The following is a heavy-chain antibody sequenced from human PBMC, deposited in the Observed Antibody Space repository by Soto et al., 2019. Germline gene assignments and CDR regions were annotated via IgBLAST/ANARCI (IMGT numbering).Heavy chain of an antibody. Sequence: LRLSCAAAGFTFSSYGMSWVRQAPGKGLEWVSAVSGSGGSVYYADSVRGRFTISRDNSKNTLYLQVNSLRAEDTAIYYCAKGSVVGADYSYGMDVWGQGTTVTVSS. CDR1: GFTFSSYG. CDR3: AKGSVVGADYSYGMDV. V-gene: IGHV3-23*01. D-gene: IGHD2-2*01. J-gene: IGHJ6*02. CDR2: VSGSGGSV.